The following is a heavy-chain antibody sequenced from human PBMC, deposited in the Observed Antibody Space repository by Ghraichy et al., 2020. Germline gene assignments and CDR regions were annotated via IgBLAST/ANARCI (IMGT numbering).Heavy chain of an antibody. D-gene: IGHD2-2*01. V-gene: IGHV3-30-3*01. CDR2: VSYDGNND. CDR3: ARDGLGYCRSSSCHGYFDF. J-gene: IGHJ4*02. CDR1: GFTFSSHA. Sequence: GGSLRLSCAASGFTFSSHAMHWVRRAPGKRLEWVAVVSYDGNNDYYADSVKGRFTISRDNFQNTLYLEMNSLRPEDTAVYSCARDGLGYCRSSSCHGYFDFWGQGALVTVSS.